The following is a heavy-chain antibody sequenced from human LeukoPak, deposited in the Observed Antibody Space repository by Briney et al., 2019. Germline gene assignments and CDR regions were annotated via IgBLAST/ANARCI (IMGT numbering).Heavy chain of an antibody. D-gene: IGHD3-10*01. V-gene: IGHV3-23*01. J-gene: IGHJ5*02. CDR3: ARSRGPGNHWFDR. CDR2: LSDAS. Sequence: GGSLRLSCAASGFSFSGFALSWVRLAPGKGLEWVSTLSDASYYADSVQGRFTISGDSSKNTLYLQMDSLTTDDTAMYFCARSRGPGNHWFDRWGQGTLVTVSS. CDR1: GFSFSGFA.